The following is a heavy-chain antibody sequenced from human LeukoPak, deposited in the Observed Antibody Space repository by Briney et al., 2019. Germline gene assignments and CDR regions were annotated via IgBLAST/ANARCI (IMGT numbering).Heavy chain of an antibody. Sequence: PGGSLRLSCAASGFTFSSYAMSWVRQAPGKGLEWVSAISGSGGSTYYAYSVKGRFTISRNNSKNTLYLQMNSLRAEDTAVFYCAKDTYSAKISLWGDWGQGTLVTVSS. V-gene: IGHV3-23*01. CDR2: ISGSGGST. J-gene: IGHJ4*02. CDR1: GFTFSSYA. D-gene: IGHD3-16*01. CDR3: AKDTYSAKISLWGD.